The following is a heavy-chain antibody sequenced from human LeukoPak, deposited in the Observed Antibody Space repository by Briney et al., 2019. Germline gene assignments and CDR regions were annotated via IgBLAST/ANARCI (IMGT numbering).Heavy chain of an antibody. Sequence: GGSLRLSCAASGFTFSNYAMSWLRQAPGKGLEWVSTISGSGGSTYYGDSVKGRFTISRHNSKNTLYLQMNSLRAEDTAVYYCARGHPYYFDYWSQGTLVTVSS. CDR3: ARGHPYYFDY. V-gene: IGHV3-23*01. CDR1: GFTFSNYA. CDR2: ISGSGGST. J-gene: IGHJ4*02.